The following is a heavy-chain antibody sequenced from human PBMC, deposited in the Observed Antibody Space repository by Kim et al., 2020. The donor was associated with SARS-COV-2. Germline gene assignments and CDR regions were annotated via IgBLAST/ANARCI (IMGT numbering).Heavy chain of an antibody. D-gene: IGHD3-3*01. Sequence: ASVKVSCKASGYTFTSYAMNWVRQAPGQGLEWMGWINTNTGNPMYAQGFTGRFVFSLDTSVSTAYLQIDSLKAEDTAVYFCARGFWSGEYGMDVWGQGTTVTVSS. J-gene: IGHJ6*02. V-gene: IGHV7-4-1*01. CDR1: GYTFTSYA. CDR3: ARGFWSGEYGMDV. CDR2: INTNTGNP.